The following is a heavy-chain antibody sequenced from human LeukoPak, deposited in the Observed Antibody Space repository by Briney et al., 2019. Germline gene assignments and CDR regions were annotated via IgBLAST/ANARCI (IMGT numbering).Heavy chain of an antibody. CDR2: IYHSGTS. D-gene: IGHD3-3*01. J-gene: IGHJ4*02. V-gene: IGHV4-59*08. Sequence: SETLSLTCTVSGGSISSYYWSWIRQPPGKGLEWIGYIYHSGTSNYKPSLKGRVTISVDTSKNQFSLKLSSVTAADTAVYYCARLSGDFWSGYKENWGQGTLVTVSS. CDR3: ARLSGDFWSGYKEN. CDR1: GGSISSYY.